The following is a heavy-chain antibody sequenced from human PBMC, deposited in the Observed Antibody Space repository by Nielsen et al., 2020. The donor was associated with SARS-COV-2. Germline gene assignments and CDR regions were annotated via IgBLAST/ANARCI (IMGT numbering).Heavy chain of an antibody. CDR1: GDSVSSNSAA. D-gene: IGHD3-16*01. Sequence: SCAISGDSVSSNSAAWNWIRQSPSRGLEWLGRTYYRSKWYNDYAVSVKSRITINPDTSKNQFSLQLNSVTPEDTAVYYCARSGEQTDYYYYGMDVWGQGTTVTVSS. V-gene: IGHV6-1*01. CDR2: TYYRSKWYN. CDR3: ARSGEQTDYYYYGMDV. J-gene: IGHJ6*02.